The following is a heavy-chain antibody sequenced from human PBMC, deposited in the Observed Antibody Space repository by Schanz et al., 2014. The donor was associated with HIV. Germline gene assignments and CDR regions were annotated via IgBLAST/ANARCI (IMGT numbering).Heavy chain of an antibody. CDR3: AKDPQNGYLGYFGMDV. CDR1: GFTFSSYG. J-gene: IGHJ6*02. D-gene: IGHD5-18*01. V-gene: IGHV3-33*06. Sequence: QVQLVESGGGVVQPGRSLRLSCAASGFTFSSYGMHWVRQAPGKGLDWAAIIWNDGSNKCYGDSVKGRFTISRDNSKNTVYLQMNSLRAEDTAVYYCAKDPQNGYLGYFGMDVWGQGTTVTVSS. CDR2: IWNDGSNK.